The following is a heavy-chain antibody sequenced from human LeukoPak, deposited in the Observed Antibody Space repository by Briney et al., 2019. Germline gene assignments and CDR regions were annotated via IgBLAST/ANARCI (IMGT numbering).Heavy chain of an antibody. J-gene: IGHJ4*02. CDR2: ISSSSYI. V-gene: IGHV3-21*04. CDR1: GFTFSSYS. CDR3: AKNGRGYSSDYFDC. Sequence: PGGSLRLSCAASGFTFSSYSMNWVRQAPGKGLEWVSSISSSSYIYYADSVKGRFTISRDNSKNTLYLQMNTLRAGDTAVYSCAKNGRGYSSDYFDCWGQGTLVTVSS. D-gene: IGHD5-18*01.